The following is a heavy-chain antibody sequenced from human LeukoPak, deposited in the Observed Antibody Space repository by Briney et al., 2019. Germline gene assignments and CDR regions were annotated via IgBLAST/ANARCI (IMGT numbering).Heavy chain of an antibody. D-gene: IGHD2-15*01. CDR1: GYTFTSYG. Sequence: ASVKVSCKASGYTFTSYGISWVRQAPGQGLEWMGWISAYNGNTNYAQKLQGRVTMTTDTSTSTAYMELRSLRSDDTAVYYCARDGRYCSGGSCYRAFDIWGQGTMVTVSS. CDR2: ISAYNGNT. CDR3: ARDGRYCSGGSCYRAFDI. V-gene: IGHV1-18*01. J-gene: IGHJ3*02.